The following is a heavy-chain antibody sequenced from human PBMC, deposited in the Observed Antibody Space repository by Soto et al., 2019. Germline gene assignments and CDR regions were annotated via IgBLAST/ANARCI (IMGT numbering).Heavy chain of an antibody. V-gene: IGHV3-64*01. D-gene: IGHD2-2*01. J-gene: IGHJ5*02. CDR3: ARALGYASWFDP. Sequence: EVQLVESGGGLVQPGGSLRISCAASGFTFSSYAMHWVRQAPGKGLEYVSAISSNGGSTYYANSVKGRFTISRDNSKNTLYLQMGSLRAEDMAVYYCARALGYASWFDPWGQGTLVTVSS. CDR2: ISSNGGST. CDR1: GFTFSSYA.